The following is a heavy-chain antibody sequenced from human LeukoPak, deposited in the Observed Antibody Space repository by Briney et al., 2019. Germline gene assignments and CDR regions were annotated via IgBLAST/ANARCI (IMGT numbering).Heavy chain of an antibody. D-gene: IGHD6-6*01. Sequence: SETLSLTCTVSGGSISSYYWSWIRQPPGKGLEWIGYIYTSGSTNYNPSLKSRVTIPVDTSKNQFSLKLSSVTAADTAVYYCARGMYSSSSGPWDYWGQGTLVTVSS. CDR2: IYTSGST. CDR1: GGSISSYY. V-gene: IGHV4-4*09. J-gene: IGHJ4*02. CDR3: ARGMYSSSSGPWDY.